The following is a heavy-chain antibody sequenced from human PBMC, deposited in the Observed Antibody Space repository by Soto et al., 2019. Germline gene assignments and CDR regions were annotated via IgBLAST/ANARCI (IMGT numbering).Heavy chain of an antibody. CDR3: TRELNTESSAYYSFAY. J-gene: IGHJ4*02. D-gene: IGHD3-22*01. Sequence: GPEVKMPGASVKVSCKTSGYTFTAYGLAWLRQAPGQRPEWMGWVSTNDDRTNYAQKFQGRVTMTTDRSTTTTYMELRSLRADETAVYYCTRELNTESSAYYSFAYWGQGTLVTVSS. CDR2: VSTNDDRT. CDR1: GYTFTAYG. V-gene: IGHV1-18*01.